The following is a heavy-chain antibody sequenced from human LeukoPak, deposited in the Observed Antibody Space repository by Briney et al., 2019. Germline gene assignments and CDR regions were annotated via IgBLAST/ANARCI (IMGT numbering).Heavy chain of an antibody. Sequence: ASVKVSCKASGYTFTGYYMHWVRQAPGQGLEWMGWINPNSGGTNYAQKFQGRVTMTRDTSISTAYMELSRLRSDDTAVYYCARGKDSSGYYFPPGDYWGQGTLVTVSS. CDR2: INPNSGGT. J-gene: IGHJ4*02. V-gene: IGHV1-2*02. CDR1: GYTFTGYY. CDR3: ARGKDSSGYYFPPGDY. D-gene: IGHD3-22*01.